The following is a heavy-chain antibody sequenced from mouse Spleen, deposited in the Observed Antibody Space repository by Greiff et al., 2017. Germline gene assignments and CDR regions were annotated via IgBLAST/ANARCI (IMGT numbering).Heavy chain of an antibody. J-gene: IGHJ4*01. CDR3: ARNGNYRYCWDYAIGY. CDR1: GFSLTSYG. CDR2: IWSGGST. D-gene: IGHD2-14*01. Sequence: VQLQQSGPGLVQPSQSLSITCTVSGFSLTSYGVHWVRQSPGKGLEWLGVIWSGGSTDYNAAFISRLSISKDNSKSQVFFKMNSLQADDTAIYYCARNGNYRYCWDYAIGYWGQGPSVPGSS. V-gene: IGHV2-2*01.